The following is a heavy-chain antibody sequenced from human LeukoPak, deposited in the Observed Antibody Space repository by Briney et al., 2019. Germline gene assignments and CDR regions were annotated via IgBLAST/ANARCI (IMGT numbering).Heavy chain of an antibody. CDR1: GFTFSSYA. J-gene: IGHJ4*02. CDR3: AKDPGEWELLGNDY. CDR2: ISGSGGST. V-gene: IGHV3-23*01. Sequence: GGSLRLSCAASGFTFSSYAMSWVRQAPGKGLEWVSAISGSGGSTYYADSVKGRFTISRDNSKNTLYLQMNSLRAEDTAVYYCAKDPGEWELLGNDYWGQGTLVTVSS. D-gene: IGHD1-26*01.